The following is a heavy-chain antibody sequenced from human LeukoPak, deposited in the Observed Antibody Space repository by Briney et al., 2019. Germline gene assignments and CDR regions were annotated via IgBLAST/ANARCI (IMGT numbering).Heavy chain of an antibody. V-gene: IGHV3-23*01. CDR2: ISVSSTT. J-gene: IGHJ3*02. CDR3: AKCNLDNCREGFHI. CDR1: GFVFSSNA. D-gene: IGHD1-1*01. Sequence: PGGSLRLSCAAAGFVFSSNALSWVRQAPGEGLDWVSSISVSSTTYYLDSVKGRFTISRDNSNNALFLQMNSLRAEDTALYYCAKCNLDNCREGFHIWGQGTMVTVSS.